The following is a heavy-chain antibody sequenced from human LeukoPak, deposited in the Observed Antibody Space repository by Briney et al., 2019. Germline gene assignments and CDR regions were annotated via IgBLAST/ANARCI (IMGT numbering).Heavy chain of an antibody. J-gene: IGHJ4*02. V-gene: IGHV3-30*04. CDR2: ISYDGSNK. CDR3: ARDVVVVVAAIEGYFDY. CDR1: GFTFSSYA. D-gene: IGHD2-15*01. Sequence: GGSLRLSWAASGFTFSSYAMHWVRQAPGKGLEWVAVISYDGSNKYYADSVKGRFTISRDNSKKTLYLQMNSLRAEDTAVYYCARDVVVVVAAIEGYFDYWGQGTLVTVSS.